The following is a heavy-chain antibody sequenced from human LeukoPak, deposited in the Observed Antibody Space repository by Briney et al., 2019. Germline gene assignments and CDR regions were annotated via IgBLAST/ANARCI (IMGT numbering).Heavy chain of an antibody. CDR2: INPNSGGT. CDR1: GYTFTGYY. CDR3: ARDRGTAMVRYNDAFDI. Sequence: ASVKVSCKASGYTFTGYYMHWVRQAPGQGLEWMGWINPNSGGTNYAQKFQGRATMTRDTSISTAYMELSRLRSDDTAVYYCARDRGTAMVRYNDAFDIWGQGTMVTVSS. J-gene: IGHJ3*02. D-gene: IGHD5-18*01. V-gene: IGHV1-2*02.